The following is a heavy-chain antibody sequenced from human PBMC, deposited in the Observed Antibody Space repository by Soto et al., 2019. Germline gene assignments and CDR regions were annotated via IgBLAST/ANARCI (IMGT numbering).Heavy chain of an antibody. CDR2: IIPIFGTA. Sequence: SVKVSCKVSGGTFSSYAISWVRQAPGQGLEWMGGIIPIFGTANYAQKFQGRVTITADESTSTAYMELSSLRSEDTAVYYCARDRDYGDPRFAFDIWGKGTMVTVSS. CDR3: ARDRDYGDPRFAFDI. V-gene: IGHV1-69*13. CDR1: GGTFSSYA. D-gene: IGHD4-17*01. J-gene: IGHJ3*02.